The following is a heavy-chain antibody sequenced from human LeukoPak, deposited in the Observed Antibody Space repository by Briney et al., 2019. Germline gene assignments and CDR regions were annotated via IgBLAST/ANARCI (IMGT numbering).Heavy chain of an antibody. D-gene: IGHD3-3*01. J-gene: IGHJ6*03. Sequence: GGSLRLSCAASGFTVSSNYMSWVRQAPGKGLEWVSVIYSGGSTYYADSVKGRFTISRDNSKNTLYLQMNSLRAEDTAVYYCALFGVANYYYYMDVWGKGTTVTVSS. CDR1: GFTVSSNY. CDR3: ALFGVANYYYYMDV. V-gene: IGHV3-53*01. CDR2: IYSGGST.